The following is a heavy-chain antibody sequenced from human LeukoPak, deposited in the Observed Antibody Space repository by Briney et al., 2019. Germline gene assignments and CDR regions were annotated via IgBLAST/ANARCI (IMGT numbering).Heavy chain of an antibody. D-gene: IGHD2-8*02. CDR2: ISGTGTGT. Sequence: GGSLRLSCAASGLTFSSYAISWVRQAPGKGLEWVSAISGTGTGTYYADSVKGRFTISRDNSKNTLYLQMNSLRPDDTAVYYCAKITGGGYYYYYMDVWGKGTTVTVSS. J-gene: IGHJ6*03. V-gene: IGHV3-23*01. CDR3: AKITGGGYYYYYMDV. CDR1: GLTFSSYA.